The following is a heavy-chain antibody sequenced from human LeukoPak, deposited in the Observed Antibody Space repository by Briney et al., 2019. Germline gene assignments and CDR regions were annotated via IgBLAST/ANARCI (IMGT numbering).Heavy chain of an antibody. Sequence: PAASVKVSCKSSGYTFTSYGISWVRQAPGQGLEWMGWISPYNGNTNYAPKLQGRLTMTTDTSTSTAYMELRSLRSDDTAVYYCARDRQCGYWGQGTLVTVSS. CDR2: ISPYNGNT. J-gene: IGHJ4*02. D-gene: IGHD2-21*01. CDR3: ARDRQCGY. CDR1: GYTFTSYG. V-gene: IGHV1-18*01.